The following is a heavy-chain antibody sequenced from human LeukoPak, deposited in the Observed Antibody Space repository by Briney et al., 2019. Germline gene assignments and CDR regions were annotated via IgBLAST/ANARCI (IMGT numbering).Heavy chain of an antibody. J-gene: IGHJ6*02. Sequence: GESLKISCKGSGYSFTSYWIGWVRQMPGKGLEWMGIIYPGDSDTRYSSSFQGQVTISADKSISTAYLQWSSLKASDTAMYYCARRCSGGSCYNYGMDVWGQGTTVTVSS. CDR2: IYPGDSDT. V-gene: IGHV5-51*01. CDR1: GYSFTSYW. CDR3: ARRCSGGSCYNYGMDV. D-gene: IGHD2-15*01.